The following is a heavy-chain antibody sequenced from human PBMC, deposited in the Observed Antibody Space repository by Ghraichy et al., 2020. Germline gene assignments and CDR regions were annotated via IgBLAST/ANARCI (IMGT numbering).Heavy chain of an antibody. Sequence: LSLTCAASGFTFSSYAMSWVRQAPGKGLEWVSAISGSGGSTYYADSVKGRFTISRDNSKNTLYLQMNSLRAEDTAVYYCAKLEPAAGAPHDYWGQGTLVTVSS. CDR1: GFTFSSYA. D-gene: IGHD2-2*01. CDR3: AKLEPAAGAPHDY. CDR2: ISGSGGST. V-gene: IGHV3-23*01. J-gene: IGHJ4*02.